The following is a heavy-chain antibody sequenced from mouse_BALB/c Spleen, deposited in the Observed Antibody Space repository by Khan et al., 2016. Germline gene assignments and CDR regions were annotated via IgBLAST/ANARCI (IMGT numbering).Heavy chain of an antibody. V-gene: IGHV14-3*02. CDR1: GFNINDTY. J-gene: IGHJ1*01. CDR3: SRWELPYYLYFDV. D-gene: IGHD2-12*01. Sequence: VQLQQSGAELVKPGASVKLSCTASGFNINDTYIHWLKQRPEQGLEWIGRIDPANGNTKYDPKFQGKAPITADTYSYTSYLYLSSLPTEDTAVYWCSRWELPYYLYFDVWGAGATVTGS. CDR2: IDPANGNT.